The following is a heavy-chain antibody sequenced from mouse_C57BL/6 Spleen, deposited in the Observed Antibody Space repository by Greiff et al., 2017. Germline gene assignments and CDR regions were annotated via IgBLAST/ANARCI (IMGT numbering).Heavy chain of an antibody. CDR2: ISDGGSYT. V-gene: IGHV5-4*03. J-gene: IGHJ3*01. Sequence: EVKLVESGGGLVKPGGSLKLSCAASGFTFSSYAMSWVRQTPEERLEWVATISDGGSYTYYPDNVKGRFPISRDNAKNNLSLQMSHLKSEDTAMYYCAKNWDGGAYWGQGTLVTVSA. CDR1: GFTFSSYA. CDR3: AKNWDGGAY. D-gene: IGHD4-1*01.